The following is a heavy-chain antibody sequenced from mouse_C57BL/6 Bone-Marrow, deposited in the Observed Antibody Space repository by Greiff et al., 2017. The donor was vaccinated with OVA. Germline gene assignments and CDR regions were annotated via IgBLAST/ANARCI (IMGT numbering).Heavy chain of an antibody. V-gene: IGHV1-72*01. Sequence: QVQLQQSVAELVRPGASVKLSCTASGFNIKNTYMHWVKQRPEQGLEWIGRIDPNSGGTKYNEKFKSKATLTVDKPSSTAYMQLSSLTSEDSAVYYCARDYDYYWGQGTTLTVSS. CDR1: GFNIKNTY. CDR3: ARDYDYY. D-gene: IGHD2-4*01. J-gene: IGHJ2*01. CDR2: IDPNSGGT.